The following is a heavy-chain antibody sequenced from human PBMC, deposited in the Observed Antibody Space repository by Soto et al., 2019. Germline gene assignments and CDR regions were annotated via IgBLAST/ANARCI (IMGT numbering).Heavy chain of an antibody. D-gene: IGHD7-27*01. CDR1: GFTFSSYW. CDR3: AREITGVGVCDI. Sequence: EVQLVEAGGDLVQPGGSLRLSCEASGFTFSSYWMHWVRQAPGKGLVWVSRINNDGSSTRDADSVKGRFTISRDNAKNTLYRQMNSLRDEDTALYYCAREITGVGVCDIWGQGTLDSVSS. J-gene: IGHJ3*02. CDR2: INNDGSST. V-gene: IGHV3-74*01.